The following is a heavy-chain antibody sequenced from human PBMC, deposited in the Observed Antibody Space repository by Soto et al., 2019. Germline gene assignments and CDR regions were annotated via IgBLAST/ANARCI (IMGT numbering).Heavy chain of an antibody. CDR2: MYYSGTT. V-gene: IGHV4-39*01. D-gene: IGHD6-25*01. CDR3: EVVDSNGNWFYL. J-gene: IGHJ5*02. CDR1: CGSISSSDFY. Sequence: PSETLSLTCTVSCGSISSSDFYWGWLRQTPGKGLEFIGSMYYSGTTYYNPSLKSRVTISVDTSKNQFTLKLISVTAADTAVYYCEVVDSNGNWFYLWGEGALVTVSA.